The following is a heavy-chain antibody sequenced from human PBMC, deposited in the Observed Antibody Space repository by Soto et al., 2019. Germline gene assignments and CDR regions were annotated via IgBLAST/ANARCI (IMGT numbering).Heavy chain of an antibody. D-gene: IGHD1-26*01. V-gene: IGHV3-15*01. CDR2: IKSKTDGGTT. J-gene: IGHJ4*02. CDR1: GFTFSNAW. CDR3: TTGEGSYYYFDY. Sequence: GGSLRLSCAASGFTFSNAWMSWVHQAPGKGLEWVGRIKSKTDGGTTDYAAPVKGRFTISRDDSKNTLYLQMNSLKTEDTAVYYCTTGEGSYYYFDYWGQGTLVTVSS.